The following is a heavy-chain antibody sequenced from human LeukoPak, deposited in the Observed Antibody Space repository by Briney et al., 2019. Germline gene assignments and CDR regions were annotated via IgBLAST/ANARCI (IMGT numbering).Heavy chain of an antibody. CDR3: ARVAMVRGASGIYYMDV. Sequence: PSETLSLTCTVSGGSISSYYWRWIRQPPGKGLEGVGYIYYTGSTNYNPSLKSRVTISVDTSKNQISLKLGSMTAADTAVYSCARVAMVRGASGIYYMDVWGKGTTVTISS. V-gene: IGHV4-59*13. CDR1: GGSISSYY. D-gene: IGHD3-10*01. CDR2: IYYTGST. J-gene: IGHJ6*03.